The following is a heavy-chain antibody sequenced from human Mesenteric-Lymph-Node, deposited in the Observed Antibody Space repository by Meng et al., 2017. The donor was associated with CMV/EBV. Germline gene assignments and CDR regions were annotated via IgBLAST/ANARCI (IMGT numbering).Heavy chain of an antibody. CDR1: GGSVSSGSYY. V-gene: IGHV4-61*01. CDR3: ARDRMFDP. D-gene: IGHD2-15*01. CDR2: IYYSGST. Sequence: GSLRLSCTVSGGSVSSGSYYWSWIRQPPGKGLEWIGYIYYSGSTNYNPSLKSRVTISVDTSKNQFSLKLSSVTAADTAVYYCARDRMFDPWGQGTLVTVSS. J-gene: IGHJ5*02.